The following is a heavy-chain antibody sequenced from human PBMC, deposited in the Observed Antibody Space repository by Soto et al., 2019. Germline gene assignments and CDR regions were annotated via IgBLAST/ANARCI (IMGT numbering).Heavy chain of an antibody. CDR2: IMPIFRAP. Sequence: QVQLVQSGAEVKKPGSSVKVSCKASGGAFSDYAFSWVRQAPGQGLEWLGGIMPIFRAPDYAQKFQGRVTITADEFTRTDYMEMNRLRSEDTAVYYCASWLKGPDIGNYYYGMDVWGQGTTVT. CDR3: ASWLKGPDIGNYYYGMDV. CDR1: GGAFSDYA. J-gene: IGHJ6*02. V-gene: IGHV1-69*12. D-gene: IGHD2-15*01.